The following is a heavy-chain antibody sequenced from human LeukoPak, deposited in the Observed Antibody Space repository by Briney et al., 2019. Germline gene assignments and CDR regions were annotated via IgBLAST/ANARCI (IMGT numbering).Heavy chain of an antibody. Sequence: GESLKISGKGSGYSFTSYWIGWVRQMPGKGLEWMGIIYPGDSDTRYSPSCQGQVTISADKSISTAYLQWSSLKASDTAMYYCARHQHYYDSGGDVWGKGTTVTVSS. CDR3: ARHQHYYDSGGDV. J-gene: IGHJ6*04. V-gene: IGHV5-51*01. D-gene: IGHD3-22*01. CDR1: GYSFTSYW. CDR2: IYPGDSDT.